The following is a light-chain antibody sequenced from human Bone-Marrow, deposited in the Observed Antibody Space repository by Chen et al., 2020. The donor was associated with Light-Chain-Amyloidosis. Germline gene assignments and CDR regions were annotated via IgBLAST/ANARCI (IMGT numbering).Light chain of an antibody. V-gene: IGLV2-14*01. CDR3: SSYTITNTLV. CDR1: SSDVGGDNH. CDR2: EVT. J-gene: IGLJ1*01. Sequence: QSALTQPASVSGSPGQSITISCTGTSSDVGGDNHVSLYQQHPDKAPKLMIYEVTNRPSWVPDRFSGSKSDNPASLTISGLQTEDEADYFCSSYTITNTLVFGSGTRVTVL.